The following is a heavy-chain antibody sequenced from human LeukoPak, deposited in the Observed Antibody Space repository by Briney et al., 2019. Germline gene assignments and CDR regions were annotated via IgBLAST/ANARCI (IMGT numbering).Heavy chain of an antibody. D-gene: IGHD6-19*01. CDR2: ISANNINT. CDR3: ARIPIAVAGRWYYFDY. CDR1: GYTFNNNG. Sequence: ASVKASCKASGYTFNNNGITWVRQAPGQGLEWMGWISANNINTNYALKVEGRVTMTADTSTNTAYMELRSLRSDDTAVYYCARIPIAVAGRWYYFDYWGQGTLVTVSS. J-gene: IGHJ4*02. V-gene: IGHV1-18*01.